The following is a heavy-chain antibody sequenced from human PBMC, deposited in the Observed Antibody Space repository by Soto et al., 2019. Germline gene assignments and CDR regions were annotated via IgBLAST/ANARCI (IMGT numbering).Heavy chain of an antibody. D-gene: IGHD6-6*01. Sequence: PGGSLRLSCAASGFTVSSNYMSWVRQAPGKGLEWVSVIYGGGITFYADSVKGRFTISRDNSKNTLYLQMNNLRGEDTAVYYCVRDFGSSSEGGMDVWGQGTTVTVSS. J-gene: IGHJ6*02. CDR1: GFTVSSNY. V-gene: IGHV3-53*01. CDR2: IYGGGIT. CDR3: VRDFGSSSEGGMDV.